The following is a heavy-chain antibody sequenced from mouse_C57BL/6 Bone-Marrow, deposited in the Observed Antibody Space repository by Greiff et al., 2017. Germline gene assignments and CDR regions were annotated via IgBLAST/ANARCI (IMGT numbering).Heavy chain of an antibody. J-gene: IGHJ4*01. CDR2: IHPNSGST. Sequence: QVQLQQPGAELVKPGASVKLSCKASGYTFTSYWMHWVKQRPGQGLEWIGMIHPNSGSTNYNEKFKGKATLTVDKSSSTAYMQLSSLTSEDSAVYYCARGGNSNRCYYAMDYWGQGTSVTVSS. D-gene: IGHD2-5*01. V-gene: IGHV1-64*01. CDR3: ARGGNSNRCYYAMDY. CDR1: GYTFTSYW.